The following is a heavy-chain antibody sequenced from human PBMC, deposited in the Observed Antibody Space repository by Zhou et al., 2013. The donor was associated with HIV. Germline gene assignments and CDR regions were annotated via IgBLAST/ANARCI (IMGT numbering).Heavy chain of an antibody. CDR3: ARGTFGYCSSTSCRKCGDCYYLGAFDI. CDR1: GGIYVSYA. V-gene: IGHV1-69*04. J-gene: IGHJ3*02. Sequence: QVQLVQSGAEVKKPGSSVKVSCKASGGIYVSYAINWVRQAPGQGLEWMGRILPILETRNHVQKFQGRVTITADRSTDTVYLELSSLRSEDTAVYFCARGTFGYCSSTSCRKCGDCYYLGAFDIWAKGQWSPSLQ. D-gene: IGHD2-2*01. CDR2: ILPILETR.